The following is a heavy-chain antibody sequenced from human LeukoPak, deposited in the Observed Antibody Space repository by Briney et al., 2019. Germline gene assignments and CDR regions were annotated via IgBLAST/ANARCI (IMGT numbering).Heavy chain of an antibody. Sequence: GGSLRLSCAASGFTFTNAWMNWVRQAPGKGLEWVGRIKSKADGETIDYAAPVKGRFTFSRDDSKNMLYLQMNSLKSEDTAVYYCTTGTRLVMGAFDIWGQGTMVTVSS. V-gene: IGHV3-15*07. D-gene: IGHD3-9*01. CDR1: GFTFTNAW. CDR3: TTGTRLVMGAFDI. J-gene: IGHJ3*02. CDR2: IKSKADGETI.